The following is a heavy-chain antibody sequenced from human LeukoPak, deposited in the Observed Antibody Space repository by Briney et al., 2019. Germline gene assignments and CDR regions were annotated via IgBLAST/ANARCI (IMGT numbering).Heavy chain of an antibody. V-gene: IGHV1-2*02. D-gene: IGHD6-19*01. CDR2: INPNHGDT. CDR3: ARGGYSSGWYSWFDP. Sequence: ASVKVSCKASGYTFTGYYMHWVRQAPGQGLEWMGWINPNHGDTNYAQKFQDRVSMTRDTSISTAYMHLSRLRSADTAVYYCARGGYSSGWYSWFDPWGQGTLVTVSS. J-gene: IGHJ5*02. CDR1: GYTFTGYY.